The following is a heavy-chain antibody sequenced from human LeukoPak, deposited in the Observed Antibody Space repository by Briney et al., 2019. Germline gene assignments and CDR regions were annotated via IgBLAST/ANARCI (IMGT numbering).Heavy chain of an antibody. Sequence: SETLSLTCAVSGGPFSGYSWSWIRQSPGKGLEWIGEINHSGSTNYNPSLKNRVTISVDTSRNQFSLKLTSVTAADTAVYYCARGLEGYSYGYSEFDRWGQGTLVTVSS. V-gene: IGHV4-34*01. CDR1: GGPFSGYS. CDR2: INHSGST. CDR3: ARGLEGYSYGYSEFDR. D-gene: IGHD5-18*01. J-gene: IGHJ4*02.